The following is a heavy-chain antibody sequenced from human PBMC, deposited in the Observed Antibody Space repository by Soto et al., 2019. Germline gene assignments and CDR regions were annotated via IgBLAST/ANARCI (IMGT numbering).Heavy chain of an antibody. CDR2: IDWDDDK. J-gene: IGHJ3*02. D-gene: IGHD6-6*01. Sequence: SGPTLVNPTQTLTLTCTFSGFSLSTSGMCVSWIRQPPGKALEWLALIDWDDDKYYSTSLKTRLTISKDTSKNQVVLTMTNMDPVDTATYYCARIAFRAYSGSAPDAFDIWGQGTMVTVSS. CDR1: GFSLSTSGMC. CDR3: ARIAFRAYSGSAPDAFDI. V-gene: IGHV2-70*01.